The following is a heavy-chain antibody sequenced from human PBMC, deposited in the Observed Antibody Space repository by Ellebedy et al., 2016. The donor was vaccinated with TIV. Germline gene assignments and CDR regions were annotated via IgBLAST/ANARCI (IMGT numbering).Heavy chain of an antibody. CDR3: AREFGVVIGRYYYGMDV. D-gene: IGHD3-3*01. CDR2: INPSGGST. V-gene: IGHV1-46*01. J-gene: IGHJ6*02. Sequence: ASVKVSCXASGYTFTSYYMHWVRQAPGQGLEWMGIINPSGGSTSYAQKFQGRVTMTRDTSTSTVYMELSSLRSEDTAVYYCAREFGVVIGRYYYGMDVWGQGTTVTVSS. CDR1: GYTFTSYY.